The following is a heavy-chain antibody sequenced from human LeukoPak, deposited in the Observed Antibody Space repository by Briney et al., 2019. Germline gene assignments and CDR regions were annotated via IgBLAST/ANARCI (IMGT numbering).Heavy chain of an antibody. CDR1: GFTFSRNW. D-gene: IGHD2-15*01. Sequence: PGGSLRLSCAASGFTFSRNWMSWVRQAPGKGLEWVSNIKEDGGEKNYVDSVKGRFIISRDNAKNSLYLQMNSLRAEDTAVYYCARDFGYCRGGSCYTRMDVWGKGTTVTVSS. J-gene: IGHJ6*03. CDR2: IKEDGGEK. CDR3: ARDFGYCRGGSCYTRMDV. V-gene: IGHV3-7*01.